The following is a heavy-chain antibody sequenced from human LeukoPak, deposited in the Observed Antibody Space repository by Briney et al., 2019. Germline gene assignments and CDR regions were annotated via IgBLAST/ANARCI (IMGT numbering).Heavy chain of an antibody. Sequence: GGSLRLSCAASGFPFSGFAMVWVRQAPGKGLEWVSALSGPATRAIYADSVRGRFTISRDNFKNTLYLQMNSLRAEDSAVYYCAKCRGGGGEYWHFDLWGRGILVSVSS. CDR1: GFPFSGFA. CDR3: AKCRGGGGEYWHFDL. D-gene: IGHD2-15*01. CDR2: LSGPATRA. V-gene: IGHV3-23*01. J-gene: IGHJ2*01.